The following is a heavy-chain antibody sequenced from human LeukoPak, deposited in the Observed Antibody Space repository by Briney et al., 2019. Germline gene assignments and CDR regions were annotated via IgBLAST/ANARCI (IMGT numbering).Heavy chain of an antibody. V-gene: IGHV4-59*12. CDR1: GGSISSYY. Sequence: SETLSLTCTVSGGSISSYYWSWIRQPPGKGLEWIGYIYYSGSTNYNPSLKSRVTISVDTSKNQFSLKLSSVTAADTAVYYCARGTSGSQGFDYWGQGALVTVSS. D-gene: IGHD1-26*01. CDR3: ARGTSGSQGFDY. J-gene: IGHJ4*02. CDR2: IYYSGST.